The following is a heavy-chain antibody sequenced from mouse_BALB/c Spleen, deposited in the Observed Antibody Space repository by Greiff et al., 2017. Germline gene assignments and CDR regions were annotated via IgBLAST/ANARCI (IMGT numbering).Heavy chain of an antibody. CDR3: ARHYYGSSPYFDV. CDR2: IDPENGNT. CDR1: GFNIKDYY. V-gene: IGHV14-1*02. J-gene: IGHJ1*01. D-gene: IGHD1-1*01. Sequence: EVQRVESGAELVRPGALVKLSCKASGFNIKDYYMHWVKQRPEQGLEWIGWIDPENGNTIYDPKFQGKASITADTSSNTAYLQLSSLTSEDTAVYYCARHYYGSSPYFDVWGAGTTVTVSS.